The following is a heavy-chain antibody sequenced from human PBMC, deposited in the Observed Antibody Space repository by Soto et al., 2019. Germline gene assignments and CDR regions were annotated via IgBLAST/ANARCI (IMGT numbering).Heavy chain of an antibody. CDR1: DDCLNRSSNY. CDR2: IYYSGST. Sequence: SETPSLTSTVYDDCLNRSSNYWGWIRQKTGKGLEWIGSIYYSGSTYYNPSLKSRVTISVDRSKNQFSLKLSSLTAADTAVYYLVFHCVSVPQDVHYFCGQGTLGT. V-gene: IGHV4-39*07. J-gene: IGHJ4*01. D-gene: IGHD2-2*01. CDR3: VFHCVSVPQDVHYF.